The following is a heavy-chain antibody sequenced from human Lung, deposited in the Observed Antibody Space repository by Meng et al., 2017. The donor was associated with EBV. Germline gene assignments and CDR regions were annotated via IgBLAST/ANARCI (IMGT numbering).Heavy chain of an antibody. V-gene: IGHV4-31*01. J-gene: IGHJ4*02. CDR1: CGSASRCCYY. Sequence: HVAPREAGPGPAEPSLNQSLTCTDACGSASRCCYYWSCIHQHPGEGLEWIGYIYYSGSTNYNPSLTRLVTISVDTSKNQFSLKLSSVTAADTAVYYCARARRGGHYFDYWGQGTLVTVSS. CDR3: ARARRGGHYFDY. CDR2: IYYSGST. D-gene: IGHD4-23*01.